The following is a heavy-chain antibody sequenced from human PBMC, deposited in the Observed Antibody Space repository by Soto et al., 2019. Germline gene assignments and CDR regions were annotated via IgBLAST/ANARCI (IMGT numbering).Heavy chain of an antibody. CDR2: MNPNSGNT. CDR3: ATGGAMVRECC. V-gene: IGHV1-8*01. J-gene: IGHJ4*02. CDR1: GYTFTSSD. Sequence: ASMPGPCQASGYTFTSSDINWGRQATGQGLECMGWMNPNSGNTGYAQKFQGRVTMTRNTSIRTAYMELSSLRSEDTAVYYCATGGAMVRECCWGQGTLVTVSS. D-gene: IGHD3-10*01.